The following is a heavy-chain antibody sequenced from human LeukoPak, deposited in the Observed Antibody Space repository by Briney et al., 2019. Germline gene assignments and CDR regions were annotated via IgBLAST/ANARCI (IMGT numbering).Heavy chain of an antibody. CDR1: GGSISSGGYY. CDR2: IYYSGST. V-gene: IGHV4-31*03. D-gene: IGHD3-10*01. J-gene: IGHJ4*02. CDR3: ARGGITMVRGVDY. Sequence: PSETLSLTCTVSGGSISSGGYYWSWIRQHPGKGLEWIGYIYYSGSTYYNPSLKSRVTISVDTSKNQFSLKLSSVTAADTAVYYCARGGITMVRGVDYWGQGTLVTVSS.